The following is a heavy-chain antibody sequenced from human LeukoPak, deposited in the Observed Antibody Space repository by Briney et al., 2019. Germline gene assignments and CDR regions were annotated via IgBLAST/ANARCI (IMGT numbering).Heavy chain of an antibody. V-gene: IGHV3-11*01. CDR2: ISSSGSTI. CDR3: ARDQTSSGWYRGPLDWFDP. D-gene: IGHD6-19*01. Sequence: GGSLRLPCAASGFTFSDYYMSWIRQAPGKGLEWVSYISSSGSTIYYADSVKGRFTISRDNAKNSLYLQMNSLRAEDTAVYYCARDQTSSGWYRGPLDWFDPWGQGTLVTVSS. CDR1: GFTFSDYY. J-gene: IGHJ5*02.